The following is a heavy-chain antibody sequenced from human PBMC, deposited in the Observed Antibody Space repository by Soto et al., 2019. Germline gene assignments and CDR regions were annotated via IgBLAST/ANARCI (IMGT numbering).Heavy chain of an antibody. CDR2: IWYDGSNK. V-gene: IGHV3-33*01. CDR3: ARDLNDFWSGYLSLDY. J-gene: IGHJ4*02. D-gene: IGHD3-3*01. Sequence: AGSLRRSCAESGFTFSSAGMDWVRQGRGKGLEWVAVIWYDGSNKYYADSVKGRFIISRDNSKNTLFLQMNSLRAEDTAVYYCARDLNDFWSGYLSLDYWGQGTLVTVS. CDR1: GFTFSSAG.